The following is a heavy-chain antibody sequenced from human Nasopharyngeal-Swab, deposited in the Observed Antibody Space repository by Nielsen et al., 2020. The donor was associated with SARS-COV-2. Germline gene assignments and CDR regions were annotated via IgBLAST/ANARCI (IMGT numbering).Heavy chain of an antibody. Sequence: SLKISCAASGFTFDDYAMHWVRQASGKGLEWVSGISWNSGSIGYADSVKGRFTISRDNAKNSLYLQMNSLRAEDTALYYCAKDRALLWFGSFASTFFDYWGQGTLVTVSS. CDR3: AKDRALLWFGSFASTFFDY. J-gene: IGHJ4*02. CDR1: GFTFDDYA. D-gene: IGHD3-10*01. V-gene: IGHV3-9*01. CDR2: ISWNSGSI.